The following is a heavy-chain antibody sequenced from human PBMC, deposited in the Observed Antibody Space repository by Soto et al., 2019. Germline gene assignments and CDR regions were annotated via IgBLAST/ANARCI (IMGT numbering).Heavy chain of an antibody. V-gene: IGHV3-30-3*01. J-gene: IGHJ4*02. Sequence: GGSLRLSCAASGFTFSSYAMHWVRQAPGKGLEWVAVISYDGSNKYYADSVKGRFTISRDNSKNTLYLQMNSLRAEDTAVYYCARDTDSPPGVAGTGVNDYWRQGTLATVSS. CDR2: ISYDGSNK. D-gene: IGHD6-19*01. CDR3: ARDTDSPPGVAGTGVNDY. CDR1: GFTFSSYA.